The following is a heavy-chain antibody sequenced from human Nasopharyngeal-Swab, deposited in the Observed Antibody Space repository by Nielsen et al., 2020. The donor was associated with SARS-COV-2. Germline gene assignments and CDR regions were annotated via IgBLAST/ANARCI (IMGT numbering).Heavy chain of an antibody. CDR1: GYTFTGYY. D-gene: IGHD2-2*01. V-gene: IGHV1-2*04. Sequence: ASVKVSCKASGYTFTGYYMHWVRQAPGQGLEWMGWINPNSGGTNYAQKFQGWVTMTRDTSISTAYMELSRLRSDDTAVYYCARDRGYCSSTSCYDNWFDPWGQGTLVTVSS. J-gene: IGHJ5*02. CDR3: ARDRGYCSSTSCYDNWFDP. CDR2: INPNSGGT.